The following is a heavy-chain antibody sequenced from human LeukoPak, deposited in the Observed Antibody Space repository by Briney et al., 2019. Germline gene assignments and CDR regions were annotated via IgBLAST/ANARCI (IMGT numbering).Heavy chain of an antibody. J-gene: IGHJ5*02. Sequence: SETLSLTCTVSGGSISSSSYYWSWIRQPPGKGLEWIGEINHSGSTNYNPSLKSRVTISVDTSKNQFTLKLSSVTATDTAVYYCARGLGIRYYYDSSGSRKGGFDPWGQGTLVTVSS. D-gene: IGHD3-22*01. V-gene: IGHV4-39*06. CDR1: GGSISSSSYY. CDR2: INHSGST. CDR3: ARGLGIRYYYDSSGSRKGGFDP.